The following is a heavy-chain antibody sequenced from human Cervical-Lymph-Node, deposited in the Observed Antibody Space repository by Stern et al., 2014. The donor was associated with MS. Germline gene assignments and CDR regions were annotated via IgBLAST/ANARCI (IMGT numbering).Heavy chain of an antibody. CDR1: GGSISSSSYY. Sequence: QVQLQESGPGLVKPSETLSLTCTVSGGSISSSSYYWAWIRQPPGKGLEWIGRMHYSGSAPYNPSLKSRVTISVDTSRNQFSLKVPSVTAADTAVYYCSPYSSSSGWFDPWGQGTLVAVSS. CDR3: SPYSSSSGWFDP. D-gene: IGHD6-6*01. J-gene: IGHJ5*02. V-gene: IGHV4-39*01. CDR2: MHYSGSA.